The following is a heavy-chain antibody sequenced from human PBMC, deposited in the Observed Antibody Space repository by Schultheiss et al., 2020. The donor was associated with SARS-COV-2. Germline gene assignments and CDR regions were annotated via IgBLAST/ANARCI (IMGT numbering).Heavy chain of an antibody. Sequence: GGSLRLSCAASGFTFSIYAMSWVRQAPGKGLEWVSLIGASGGSTIYADSVKGRFTISRDNSKNTLYLQMNSLRAEDTAVYYCAKESGYFDWLLSYYYGMDVWGQGTTVTVSS. D-gene: IGHD3-9*01. J-gene: IGHJ6*02. V-gene: IGHV3-23*01. CDR1: GFTFSIYA. CDR3: AKESGYFDWLLSYYYGMDV. CDR2: IGASGGST.